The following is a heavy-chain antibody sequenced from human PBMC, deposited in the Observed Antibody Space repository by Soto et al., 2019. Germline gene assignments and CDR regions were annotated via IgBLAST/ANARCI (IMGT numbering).Heavy chain of an antibody. J-gene: IGHJ6*02. V-gene: IGHV1-3*01. CDR2: VKPANGNT. Sequence: GASVKVSCKSSGYGFTTRAVNWVRQAPGYGLEWMGWVKPANGNTRYSQKFQGRLSITRDTSANTIYMELTALSFEDTAVYFCAREGEPPNVREHFFYALDVWGQGTTVTVS. D-gene: IGHD3-16*01. CDR3: AREGEPPNVREHFFYALDV. CDR1: GYGFTTRA.